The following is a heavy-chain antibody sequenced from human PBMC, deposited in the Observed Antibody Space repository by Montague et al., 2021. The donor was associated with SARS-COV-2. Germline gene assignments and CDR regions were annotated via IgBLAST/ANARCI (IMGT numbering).Heavy chain of an antibody. CDR2: PFLKTKRYN. V-gene: IGHV6-1*01. CDR3: ARDSEYSIDY. Sequence: CAISGDSVVGHRRRSEGHTPELSTPFECVCRPFLKTKRYNDYAVSMQSRVTINPDTSKNQFSLHVNSVTPEDTAVYYCARDSEYSIDYWGQGLLVTVSS. CDR1: GDSVVGHRRR. D-gene: IGHD6-6*01. J-gene: IGHJ4*02.